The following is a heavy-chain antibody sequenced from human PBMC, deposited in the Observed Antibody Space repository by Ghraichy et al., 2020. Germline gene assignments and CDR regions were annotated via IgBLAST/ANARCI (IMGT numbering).Heavy chain of an antibody. J-gene: IGHJ5*02. CDR1: GGSISSSNW. CDR3: ARVGSYYDSSGYYNP. D-gene: IGHD3-22*01. V-gene: IGHV4-4*02. Sequence: SETLSLTCAVSGGSISSSNWWSWVRQPPGKGLEWIGEIYHSGSTNYNPSLKSRVTISVDKSKNQFSLKLSSVTAADTAVYYCARVGSYYDSSGYYNPWGQGTLVTVSS. CDR2: IYHSGST.